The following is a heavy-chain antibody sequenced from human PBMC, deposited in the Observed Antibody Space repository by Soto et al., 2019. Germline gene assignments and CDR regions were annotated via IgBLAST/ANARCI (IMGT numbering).Heavy chain of an antibody. D-gene: IGHD6-13*01. CDR2: IVPIYRTA. V-gene: IGHV1-69*13. CDR3: ARDSGAKLSSS. CDR1: GGTFSSYR. Sequence: SVNVSCKASGGTFSSYRFNWVRQARGQGLEWLGGIVPIYRTADYAQKFQGRVTITADESTRTVYLELSSLKSQDTALYYCARDSGAKLSSSWGQGTLVTVSS. J-gene: IGHJ4*02.